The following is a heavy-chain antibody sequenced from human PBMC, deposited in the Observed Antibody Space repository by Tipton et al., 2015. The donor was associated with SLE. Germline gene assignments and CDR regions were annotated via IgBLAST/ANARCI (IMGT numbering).Heavy chain of an antibody. J-gene: IGHJ6*03. CDR3: ARAQTPTLYYMDV. Sequence: TLSLTCTVSGGSISSYYWSWIRQPPGKGLEWIGYIYYSGITNYNPSLKSRVTISVDTSKNQFSLKLSSVTAADTAVYYCARAQTPTLYYMDVWSKGTTVTVSS. V-gene: IGHV4-59*01. CDR2: IYYSGIT. CDR1: GGSISSYY.